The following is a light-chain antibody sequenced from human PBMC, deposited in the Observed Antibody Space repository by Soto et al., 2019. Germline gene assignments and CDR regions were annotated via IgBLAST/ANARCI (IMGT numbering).Light chain of an antibody. CDR2: LEGSGSY. J-gene: IGLJ3*02. V-gene: IGLV4-60*02. Sequence: VLTQSSSASASLGSSVKLTCTLSSGHSSYIIAWHQQQPGKAPRYLMKLEGSGSYNKGSGVPDRFSGSSSGADRYLTISNLQFEDEADYYCETWYSNTWVFVGGTTLTVL. CDR1: SGHSSYI. CDR3: ETWYSNTWV.